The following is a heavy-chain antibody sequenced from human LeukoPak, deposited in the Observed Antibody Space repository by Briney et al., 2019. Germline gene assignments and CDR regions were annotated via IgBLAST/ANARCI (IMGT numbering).Heavy chain of an antibody. CDR1: GYTFTSYG. V-gene: IGHV1-18*01. Sequence: ASVKVSCKASGYTFTSYGISWVRQAPGQGLEWMGWICAYNGNTNYAQKLQGRVTMTTDTSTSTAYMELRSLRSDDTAVYYCARVTKYCSSTSCYSYYYYMDVWGKGTTVTVSS. CDR2: ICAYNGNT. D-gene: IGHD2-2*01. CDR3: ARVTKYCSSTSCYSYYYYMDV. J-gene: IGHJ6*03.